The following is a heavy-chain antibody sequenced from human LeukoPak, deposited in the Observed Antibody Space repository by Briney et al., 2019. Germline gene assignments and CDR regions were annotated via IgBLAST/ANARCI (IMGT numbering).Heavy chain of an antibody. D-gene: IGHD4-23*01. CDR2: ISSSGSDI. CDR3: ARGFYGGNPLDAFDI. Sequence: GGSLRLSCVASGFTFSGYYMGWIRQAPGKGLEWISYISSSGSDIYYTGSMEGRFTISRDNAKNSLFLQMNSLRGDDTALYYCARGFYGGNPLDAFDIWGQGTMVTVSS. CDR1: GFTFSGYY. V-gene: IGHV3-11*01. J-gene: IGHJ3*02.